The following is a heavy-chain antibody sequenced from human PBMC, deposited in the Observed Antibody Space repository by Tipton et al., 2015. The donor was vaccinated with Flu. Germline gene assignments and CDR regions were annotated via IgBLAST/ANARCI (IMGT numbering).Heavy chain of an antibody. CDR2: IYYSGST. CDR3: ARDRGVAYFDSSGYYPHAFDI. Sequence: WFRQAPGKGLEWIGNIYYSGSTYYNPSLKSRVTISVDMSKNQFSLKLSSVTAADTAVYYCARDRGVAYFDSSGYYPHAFDIWGQGTMVTVSP. D-gene: IGHD3-22*01. V-gene: IGHV4-39*07. J-gene: IGHJ3*02.